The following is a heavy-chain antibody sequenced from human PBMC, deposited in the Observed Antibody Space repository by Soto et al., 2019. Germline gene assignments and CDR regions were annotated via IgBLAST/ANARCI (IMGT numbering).Heavy chain of an antibody. Sequence: QVLLVQSGAEVKKPGASVKVSCKASGYTFTGYYLHWVRQAPGQGLEWMGWINPNSGGTNYAQKFQGRVTMTRDTSISTASMELSRMRSDDTAVYYCARDGITMVRGVIITSPILHWGQGTLVTVSS. CDR1: GYTFTGYY. CDR3: ARDGITMVRGVIITSPILH. CDR2: INPNSGGT. D-gene: IGHD3-10*01. J-gene: IGHJ4*02. V-gene: IGHV1-2*02.